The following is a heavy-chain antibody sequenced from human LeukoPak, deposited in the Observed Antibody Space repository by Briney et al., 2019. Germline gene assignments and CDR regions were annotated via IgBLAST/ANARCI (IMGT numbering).Heavy chain of an antibody. Sequence: VKVSCKASGGTFSRYAISWVRQAPGQGLEWMGGIIPIFGTANYAQKFQGRVTITADESTSTAYMELSSLRSEDTAVYYCARAGVWFGEFYFDYWGQGTRVTVSS. J-gene: IGHJ4*02. CDR2: IIPIFGTA. CDR3: ARAGVWFGEFYFDY. CDR1: GGTFSRYA. D-gene: IGHD3-10*01. V-gene: IGHV1-69*13.